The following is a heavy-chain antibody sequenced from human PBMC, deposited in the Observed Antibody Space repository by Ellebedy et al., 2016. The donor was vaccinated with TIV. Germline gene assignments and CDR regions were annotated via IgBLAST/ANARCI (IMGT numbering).Heavy chain of an antibody. CDR3: ARGFPAAWELAGA. D-gene: IGHD1-26*01. Sequence: SETLSLXCAVYGGSFSDYFWSWIRQPPGKGLEWIGEINYGGTTKYNPSLKSRVTISVDTSKNQISLKVNSVTAADTAVYFCARGFPAAWELAGAWGQGTLVTVS. CDR1: GGSFSDYF. CDR2: INYGGTT. V-gene: IGHV4-34*01. J-gene: IGHJ4*02.